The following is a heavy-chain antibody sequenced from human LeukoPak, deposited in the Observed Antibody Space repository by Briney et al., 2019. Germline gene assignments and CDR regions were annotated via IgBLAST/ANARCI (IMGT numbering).Heavy chain of an antibody. CDR1: GFTFTVAW. CDR2: IKSKTDVAPI. J-gene: IGHJ4*02. D-gene: IGHD6-13*01. V-gene: IGHV3-15*05. CDR3: VWSSSWEKRYYLDY. Sequence: GGSLRLSCAASGFTFTVAWMSWIRQAPGKGLEWLGRIKSKTDVAPIDYAAPVKGRFTISRDDSKNTVYLQMNTVKTEDTAVYYCVWSSSWEKRYYLDYWGQGTLVTVSS.